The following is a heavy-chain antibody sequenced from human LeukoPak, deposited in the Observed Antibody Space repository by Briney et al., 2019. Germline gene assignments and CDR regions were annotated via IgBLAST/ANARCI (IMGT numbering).Heavy chain of an antibody. V-gene: IGHV3-30*02. CDR3: AKVSTFGVAPLPYYYYMDV. J-gene: IGHJ6*03. CDR2: IRYDGSNK. D-gene: IGHD3-3*01. CDR1: GFTFSSYG. Sequence: HPGGSLRLSCAASGFTFSSYGMHWVRQAPGKGLEWVAFIRYDGSNKYYADSVKGRFTISRDNSKNTLYLQMNSLRAEDTAVYYCAKVSTFGVAPLPYYYYMDVWGKGTTVTVSS.